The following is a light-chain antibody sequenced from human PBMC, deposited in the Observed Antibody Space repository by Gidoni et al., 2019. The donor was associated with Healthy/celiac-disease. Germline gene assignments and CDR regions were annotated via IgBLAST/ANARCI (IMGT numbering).Light chain of an antibody. CDR2: AAS. V-gene: IGKV1-27*01. J-gene: IGKJ1*01. CDR3: QKSET. Sequence: DIQMTQSPSPLSASVGDRVTITCPASQGISNYVAWYQQKPGKVPKLLIYAASTLQSGVPPRFSGSGSGTDFTRTISSLQPEDVATYYGQKSETFXQXTKVEIK. CDR1: QGISNY.